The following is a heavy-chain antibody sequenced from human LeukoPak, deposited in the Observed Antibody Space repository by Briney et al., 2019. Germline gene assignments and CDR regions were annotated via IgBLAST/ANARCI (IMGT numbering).Heavy chain of an antibody. CDR1: GFTFSNYA. J-gene: IGHJ4*02. Sequence: PGGSLRLSCAASGFTFSNYAMAWVRQAPGKGLEWVSSLSDSGSYTYYADSVKGRFTISRDNSKNTLYLQMNSPRVEDTALYYCAKDTYGDPAFDSWGQGSLVTVSS. CDR2: LSDSGSYT. V-gene: IGHV3-23*01. D-gene: IGHD4-17*01. CDR3: AKDTYGDPAFDS.